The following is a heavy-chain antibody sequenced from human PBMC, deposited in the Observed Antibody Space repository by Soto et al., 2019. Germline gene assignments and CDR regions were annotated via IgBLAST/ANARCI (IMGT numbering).Heavy chain of an antibody. V-gene: IGHV1-69*12. J-gene: IGHJ6*02. CDR3: ARGYSYGPPYYYYYGMDV. Sequence: QVQLVQSGAEVKKPGSSVKVSCKASGGTFSSYAISWVRQAPGQGLEWMGGIIPIFGTANYAQKFQGRVTITADESTSTAYMELSSLRSEDTAVYYCARGYSYGPPYYYYYGMDVWGQGTTVTVSS. CDR2: IIPIFGTA. CDR1: GGTFSSYA. D-gene: IGHD5-18*01.